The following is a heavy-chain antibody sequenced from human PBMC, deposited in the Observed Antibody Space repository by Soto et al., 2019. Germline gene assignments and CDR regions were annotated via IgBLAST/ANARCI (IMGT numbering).Heavy chain of an antibody. V-gene: IGHV1-8*01. CDR1: GYTFTSYD. CDR3: ARGDAEPYIYPLDP. CDR2: MNPNSGNT. J-gene: IGHJ5*02. D-gene: IGHD3-16*01. Sequence: QVQLVQSGAEVKKPGASVKVSCKASGYTFTSYDINWVRQATGQGLEWMGWMNPNSGNTGYAQKCQARVTMTRNTSISTAYMELSSLRSEDTAVYYCARGDAEPYIYPLDPWGQGTLVTVSS.